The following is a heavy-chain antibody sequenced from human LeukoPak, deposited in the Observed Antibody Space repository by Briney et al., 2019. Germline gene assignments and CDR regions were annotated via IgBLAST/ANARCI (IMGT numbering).Heavy chain of an antibody. CDR3: ARESGLGYSSGWSEYDAFDI. D-gene: IGHD6-19*01. V-gene: IGHV3-9*01. CDR2: ISWNSGSI. CDR1: GFTFDDYA. Sequence: GGSLRLSCAASGFTFDDYAMHWVRQAPGKGLEWVSGISWNSGSIGYADSVKGRFTISRDNAKNSLYLQMNSLRAEDTAVYYCARESGLGYSSGWSEYDAFDIWGQGTMVTVSS. J-gene: IGHJ3*02.